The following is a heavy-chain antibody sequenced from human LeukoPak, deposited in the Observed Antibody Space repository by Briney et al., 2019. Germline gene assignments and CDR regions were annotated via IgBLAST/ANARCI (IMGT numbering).Heavy chain of an antibody. CDR1: GGSISSGGYY. V-gene: IGHV4-30-2*01. J-gene: IGHJ4*02. CDR2: IYHSGST. D-gene: IGHD4-17*01. CDR3: ARSGDYINY. Sequence: SETLSLTCTVSGGSISSGGYYWSWIRQPPGKGLEWIGYIYHSGSTYYNPSLKSRVTISVDRSKNQFSLKLSSVTAADTAVYYCARSGDYINYWGQGTLVTVSP.